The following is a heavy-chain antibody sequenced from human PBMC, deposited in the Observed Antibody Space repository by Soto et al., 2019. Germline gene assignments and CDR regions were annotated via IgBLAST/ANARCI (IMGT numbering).Heavy chain of an antibody. V-gene: IGHV3-21*01. J-gene: IGHJ5*02. CDR1: GFTFSSYS. Sequence: EVQLVESGGGLVKPGGSLRLSCAASGFTFSSYSMNWVRQAPGKGLEWVSSISSSSSYIYYADSVKGRFTISRDNAKNSLYLQMNSLRAEDTAVYYCARDGLRDIVVVPAAARFDPWGQGTLVTVSS. D-gene: IGHD2-2*01. CDR2: ISSSSSYI. CDR3: ARDGLRDIVVVPAAARFDP.